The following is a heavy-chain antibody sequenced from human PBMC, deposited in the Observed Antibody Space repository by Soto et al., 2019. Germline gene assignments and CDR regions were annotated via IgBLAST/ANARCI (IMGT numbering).Heavy chain of an antibody. V-gene: IGHV4-59*01. Sequence: QVQLQESGPETVKPSETLSLTCTVSGASITPYYWSWIRQPPGKGLEWIGFIYYSGSTKYNPSLRSRVTISIGASEGGWAVGVGAGAGGEAGGCWGGGVLLEWSPENYSFSYMDVWGEGATVTVSS. CDR1: GASITPYY. D-gene: IGHD3-3*01. CDR2: IYYSGST. J-gene: IGHJ6*03. CDR3: GGVLLEWSPENYSFSYMDV.